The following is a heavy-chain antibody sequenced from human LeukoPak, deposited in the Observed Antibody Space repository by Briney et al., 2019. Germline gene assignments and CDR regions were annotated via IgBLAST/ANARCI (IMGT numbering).Heavy chain of an antibody. V-gene: IGHV4-31*03. Sequence: SETLSLTCTVSGGSISSGGYYWSRIRQHPGKGLEWIGYIYYSGSTYYNPSLKSRVTISVDTSKNQFSLKLSSVTAADTAVYYCARGGPRSLHYWGQGTLVTVSS. CDR1: GGSISSGGYY. CDR3: ARGGPRSLHY. D-gene: IGHD3-10*01. J-gene: IGHJ4*02. CDR2: IYYSGST.